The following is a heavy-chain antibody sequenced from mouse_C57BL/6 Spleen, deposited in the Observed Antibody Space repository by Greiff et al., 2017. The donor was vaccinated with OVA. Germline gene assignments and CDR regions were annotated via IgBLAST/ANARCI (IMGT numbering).Heavy chain of an antibody. CDR2: IDPNSGGT. D-gene: IGHD1-1*01. CDR3: ARLTTVVATDYAMDY. J-gene: IGHJ4*01. V-gene: IGHV1-72*01. CDR1: GYTFTSYW. Sequence: VKQTCKASGYTFTSYWMHWVKQRPGRGLEWIGRIDPNSGGTKYNEKFKSKATLTVDKPSSTAYMQLSSLTSEDSAVYYCARLTTVVATDYAMDYWGQGTSVTVSS.